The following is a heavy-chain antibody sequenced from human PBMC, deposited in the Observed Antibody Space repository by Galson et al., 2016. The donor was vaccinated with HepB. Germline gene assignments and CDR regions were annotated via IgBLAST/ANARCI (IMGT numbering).Heavy chain of an antibody. CDR2: INPSGST. Sequence: SVKVSCKASGYTFTSYYMHWVRQAPGQGLEWMGIINPSGSTSYAQRFQGRVTMTRDTSTSTVYTELSSLTSEDTAVYLCVGGYCSSTSCYKDAFGIWGQGTTVTVSS. CDR1: GYTFTSYY. CDR3: VGGYCSSTSCYKDAFGI. D-gene: IGHD2-2*02. J-gene: IGHJ3*02. V-gene: IGHV1-46*03.